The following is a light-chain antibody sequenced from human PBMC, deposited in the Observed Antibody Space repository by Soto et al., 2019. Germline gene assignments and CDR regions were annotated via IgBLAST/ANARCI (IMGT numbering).Light chain of an antibody. CDR1: QGIRNV. CDR3: QKYSSVPV. J-gene: IGKJ3*01. CDR2: AAS. V-gene: IGKV1-27*01. Sequence: DIQMTQSPPSLSASVGDRVTITCRASQGIRNVVAWYQQKPGKAPKLLIYAASTLQSGVPSRFSGSGSGTDFTLTIHSLQPEDVATYSCQKYSSVPVFGPGTKVEIK.